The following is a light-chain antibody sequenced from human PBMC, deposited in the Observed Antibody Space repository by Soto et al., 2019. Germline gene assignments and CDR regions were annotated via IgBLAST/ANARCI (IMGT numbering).Light chain of an antibody. V-gene: IGLV2-14*01. CDR1: SSDVGGHDY. Sequence: QSVLTQPACVSFSPGQSITISCTGTSSDVGGHDYVSLYQQHPGKAPKLIIYEVRNRPSGVSNRFSGSKSGNTASLTISGLQAEDEADYYCSSYSSTTLVFGTGTNVTVL. CDR3: SSYSSTTLV. J-gene: IGLJ1*01. CDR2: EVR.